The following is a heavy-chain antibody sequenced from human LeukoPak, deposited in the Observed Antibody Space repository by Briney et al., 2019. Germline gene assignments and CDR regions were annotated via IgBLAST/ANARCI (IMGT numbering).Heavy chain of an antibody. J-gene: IGHJ4*02. D-gene: IGHD5-12*01. Sequence: GGSLRLSCVASGFTFSNYGMSWVRQAPGKGLEWVSAISGSGSSTYYADSVKGRFTISRDNSKNTLYLQMNSLRAEDTAVYYCAKEYVDIVATIIDYWGQGTLVTVSS. CDR1: GFTFSNYG. CDR3: AKEYVDIVATIIDY. CDR2: ISGSGSST. V-gene: IGHV3-23*01.